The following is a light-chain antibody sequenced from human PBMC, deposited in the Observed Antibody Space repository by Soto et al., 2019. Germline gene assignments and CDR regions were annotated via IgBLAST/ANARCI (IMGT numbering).Light chain of an antibody. V-gene: IGLV2-14*01. Sequence: QSALTQPTSVSGSPGQSITISCTGTSSDVGGYNYVSWYQQHPGKAPKLMIYDVSNRPSGVSNRFSGSKSGNTASLTISGLQAEDEADYYCSSYTSSNTLVSGGGTKLTVL. CDR1: SSDVGGYNY. CDR3: SSYTSSNTLV. J-gene: IGLJ2*01. CDR2: DVS.